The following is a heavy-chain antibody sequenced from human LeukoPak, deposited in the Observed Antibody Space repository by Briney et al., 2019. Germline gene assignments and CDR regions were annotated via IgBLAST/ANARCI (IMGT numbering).Heavy chain of an antibody. V-gene: IGHV1-2*02. D-gene: IGHD3-16*01. J-gene: IGHJ4*02. CDR2: INPNSGDT. CDR3: ARVRYRLAETYIDY. Sequence: ASVKVSCKASGYTFTGYYMHWVRQAPGQGLEWMGWINPNSGDTNYAQKFQGRVTMTRDTSISTAYMELNRLRSDDTAVYYCARVRYRLAETYIDYWGQGTLVTVSS. CDR1: GYTFTGYY.